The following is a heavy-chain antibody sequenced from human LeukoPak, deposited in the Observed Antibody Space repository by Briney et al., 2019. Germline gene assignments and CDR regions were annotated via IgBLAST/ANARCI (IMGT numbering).Heavy chain of an antibody. CDR2: IIPIFGTA. D-gene: IGHD3-22*01. J-gene: IGHJ3*02. V-gene: IGHV1-69*05. Sequence: ASVKVSCKASGGTLSSYAISWVRQAPGQGLEWMGGIIPIFGTANYAQKFQGRVTITTDESTSTAYMELSSLRSEDTAVYYCARSYYYDSSGYSLYAFDIWGQGTMVTVSS. CDR3: ARSYYYDSSGYSLYAFDI. CDR1: GGTLSSYA.